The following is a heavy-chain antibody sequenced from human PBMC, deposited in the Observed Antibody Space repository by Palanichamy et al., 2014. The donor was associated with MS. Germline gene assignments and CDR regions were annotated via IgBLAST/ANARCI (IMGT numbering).Heavy chain of an antibody. V-gene: IGHV1-69-2*01. CDR3: TTRRSLDN. D-gene: IGHD3-10*01. CDR1: GYTLTDSF. CDR2: VDPEDGET. Sequence: EVLLVQSGAEVKKPGTAVRISCRASGYTLTDSFLHWVKQAPGEGLMWVGLVDPEDGETKYAEEFQGRVTMTADTSTYTAYMELSSLRSDDTAVYYCTTRRSLDNWGQGTLVTVSS. J-gene: IGHJ4*02.